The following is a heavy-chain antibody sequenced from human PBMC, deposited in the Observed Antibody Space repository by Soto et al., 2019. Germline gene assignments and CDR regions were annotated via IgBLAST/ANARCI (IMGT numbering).Heavy chain of an antibody. CDR2: INHSGST. V-gene: IGHV4-34*01. J-gene: IGHJ4*02. Sequence: SETLSLTCAVYGGSFSGYYWSWIRQPPGKGLEWIGEINHSGSTNYNPSLKSRVTISVDTSKNQFSLKLSSVTAADTAVYYCARRVISSSLPDYWGQGTLVTVSS. CDR3: ARRVISSSLPDY. D-gene: IGHD6-13*01. CDR1: GGSFSGYY.